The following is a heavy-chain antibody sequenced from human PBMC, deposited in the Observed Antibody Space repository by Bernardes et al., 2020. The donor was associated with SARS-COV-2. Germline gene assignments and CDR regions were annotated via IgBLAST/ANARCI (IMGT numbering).Heavy chain of an antibody. Sequence: GGSLRLSCAASGFPFTTYGMHWVRQAPGKGLEWVAAISDDGSNTYYADSVKGRFTISRDNSKNTLYLQMNRLRGEDTAVYYGAKRGSVGSGGSLYYFDYWGQGTLVTVSS. CDR1: GFPFTTYG. J-gene: IGHJ4*02. V-gene: IGHV3-30*18. D-gene: IGHD1-26*01. CDR3: AKRGSVGSGGSLYYFDY. CDR2: ISDDGSNT.